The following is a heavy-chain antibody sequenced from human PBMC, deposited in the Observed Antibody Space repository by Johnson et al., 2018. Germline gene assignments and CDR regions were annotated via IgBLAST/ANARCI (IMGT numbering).Heavy chain of an antibody. CDR2: IRNKANYYAT. Sequence: VQLQESGGGLVQPGGSLKLSCVASGFTFSGAPIHWVRQASGKGLEWVGHIRNKANYYATEYAGSVKGRFTISRVDSKNTAYLKMNRLKTEDTAVYYCTKCLDYRQTFGSWGQGTKVTVS. J-gene: IGHJ3*02. CDR1: GFTFSGAP. D-gene: IGHD4-11*01. CDR3: TKCLDYRQTFGS. V-gene: IGHV3-73*02.